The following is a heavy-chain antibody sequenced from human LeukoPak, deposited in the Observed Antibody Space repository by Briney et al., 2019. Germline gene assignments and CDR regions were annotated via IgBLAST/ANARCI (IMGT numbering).Heavy chain of an antibody. V-gene: IGHV3-23*01. J-gene: IGHJ4*02. CDR2: VRSNAITT. Sequence: GGSLRLSYAASGFTFSGYAMSWVRQAPGKGLKLVSAVRSNAITTYYADSVMGRFTISRDNSKNTLFLQMNSLRAEDTAVYYCAKDDGGYSYGYNFDYWGQGTLVTVSS. CDR1: GFTFSGYA. CDR3: AKDDGGYSYGYNFDY. D-gene: IGHD5-18*01.